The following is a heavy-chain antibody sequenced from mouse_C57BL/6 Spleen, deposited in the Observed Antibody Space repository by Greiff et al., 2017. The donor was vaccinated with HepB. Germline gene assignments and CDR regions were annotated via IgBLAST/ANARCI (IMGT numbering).Heavy chain of an antibody. J-gene: IGHJ4*01. CDR1: GYTFTDYN. CDR3: ARNLYYAMDY. Sequence: EVQLQQSGPELVKPGASVKITCKASGYTFTDYNMDWVKQSHGKSLEWIGDINPNNGGTIYNQKFKGKATLTVDKSSSTAYMELRSLTSEDTAVYYCARNLYYAMDYWGQGTSVTVSS. CDR2: INPNNGGT. V-gene: IGHV1-18*01.